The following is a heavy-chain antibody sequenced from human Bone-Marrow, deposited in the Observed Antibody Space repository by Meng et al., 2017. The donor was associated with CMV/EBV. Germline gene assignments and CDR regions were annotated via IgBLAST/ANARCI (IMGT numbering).Heavy chain of an antibody. CDR3: ARGKAYDVWSGYYTTKYHGMDV. V-gene: IGHV3-11*01. Sequence: GESLKISCAASGFTLSDYYMTWIRQAPGKGLEWVSYISRSGSTIYFADSMKGRFTISRDNAKNSLYLQMNSLRAEDTAVYYCARGKAYDVWSGYYTTKYHGMDVWGQGTTVNVSS. CDR2: ISRSGSTI. D-gene: IGHD3-3*01. J-gene: IGHJ6*02. CDR1: GFTLSDYY.